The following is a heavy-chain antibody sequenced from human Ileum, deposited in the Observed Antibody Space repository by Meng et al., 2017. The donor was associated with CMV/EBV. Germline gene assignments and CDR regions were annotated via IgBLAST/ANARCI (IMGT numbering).Heavy chain of an antibody. V-gene: IGHV4-34*01. Sequence: SETLSLTCAVYGGSFSGYYWSWIRQPPGKGLEWIGEINHSGSTNYNPSLKSRVTISVDTSKNQFSLKLSSVTAADTAVYYCARAYSGLDYWGQGTLVTVSS. CDR3: ARAYSGLDY. CDR1: GGSFSGYY. D-gene: IGHD1-26*01. J-gene: IGHJ4*02. CDR2: INHSGST.